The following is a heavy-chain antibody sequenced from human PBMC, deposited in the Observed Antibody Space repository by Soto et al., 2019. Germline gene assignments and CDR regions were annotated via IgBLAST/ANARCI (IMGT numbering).Heavy chain of an antibody. Sequence: ASVNVSCKASGGTFSSYAISWVRQAPGQGLEWMGGIIPIFGTANYAQKFQGRVTITADKSTSTAYMELSSLRSEDTAVYYCAREKGLDYYDSSDDAFDIWGQGTMVTVSS. CDR1: GGTFSSYA. CDR2: IIPIFGTA. D-gene: IGHD3-22*01. CDR3: AREKGLDYYDSSDDAFDI. V-gene: IGHV1-69*06. J-gene: IGHJ3*02.